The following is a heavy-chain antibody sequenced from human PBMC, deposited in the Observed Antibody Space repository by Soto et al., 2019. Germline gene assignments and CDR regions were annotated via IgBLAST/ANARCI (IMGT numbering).Heavy chain of an antibody. CDR2: IIPIFGTA. D-gene: IGHD2-15*01. V-gene: IGHV1-69*06. J-gene: IGHJ3*01. CDR1: GGTFSSYA. CDR3: ARTSHYCSGGSRYSGGNAFDV. Sequence: QVQLMQSGAEVKKPGSSVKVSCKASGGTFSSYAISWVRQAPGQGLEWMGGIIPIFGTANYAQKFQGRVTITADKSTSTAYMELSRLRSEDTAVYYCARTSHYCSGGSRYSGGNAFDVWGQGTMVTVSS.